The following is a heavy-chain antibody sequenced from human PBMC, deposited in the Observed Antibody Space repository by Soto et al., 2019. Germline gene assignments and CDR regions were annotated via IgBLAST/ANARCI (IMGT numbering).Heavy chain of an antibody. CDR1: GGSISSYY. J-gene: IGHJ4*02. D-gene: IGHD2-8*01. Sequence: PSETLSLTCTVSGGSISSYYRSWIRQPPGKGLEWIGYIYYSGSTNYNAPLKSRVTISLDTSNNQFSLKLSSVIAGDTSVYYCTRRGPVGLMDYWGQGTVVTVSS. CDR3: TRRGPVGLMDY. CDR2: IYYSGST. V-gene: IGHV4-59*01.